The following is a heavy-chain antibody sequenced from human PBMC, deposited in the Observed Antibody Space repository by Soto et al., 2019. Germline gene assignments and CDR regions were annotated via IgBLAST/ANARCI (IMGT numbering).Heavy chain of an antibody. J-gene: IGHJ6*02. CDR3: TLQKGDSRTYNGMDV. CDR2: AYYRSQWYY. CDR1: GDSVSSNSAA. Sequence: QVQLQQSGPGLVKPSQTLSLTCAISGDSVSSNSAAWNWIRQSPSRGLEWLGRAYYRSQWYYDSAVSVRSRITVIPDTSKNQFSLQLSSVTPEDTAVYFCTLQKGDSRTYNGMDVWGQGTTVIVSS. V-gene: IGHV6-1*01. D-gene: IGHD2-21*02.